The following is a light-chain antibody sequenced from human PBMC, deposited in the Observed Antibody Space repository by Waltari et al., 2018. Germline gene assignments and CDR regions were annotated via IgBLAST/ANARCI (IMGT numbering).Light chain of an antibody. CDR1: ENVKRNS. Sequence: VMMQSPGTLSLSPGERATLSCRASENVKRNSLAWYQQKPGQAPRLLSYGASSRATGRTDRFRGSGSGTDLTLTISRVEPEDIAVYYCLQYGNSPGTCVHGSKLQIK. V-gene: IGKV3-20*01. CDR2: GAS. CDR3: LQYGNSPGT. J-gene: IGKJ2*01.